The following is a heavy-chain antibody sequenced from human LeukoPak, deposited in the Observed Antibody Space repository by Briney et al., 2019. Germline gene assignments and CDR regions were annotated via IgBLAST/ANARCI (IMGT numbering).Heavy chain of an antibody. Sequence: SETLSLTCTVSGGSISSYYWSWIRQPPGKGLEWIGYIYHSGSTYYNPSLKSRVTISVDRSKNQFSLKLSSVTAADTAVYYCARSNTAIDYWGQGTLVTVSS. J-gene: IGHJ4*02. D-gene: IGHD5-18*01. CDR3: ARSNTAIDY. CDR2: IYHSGST. CDR1: GGSISSYY. V-gene: IGHV4-59*12.